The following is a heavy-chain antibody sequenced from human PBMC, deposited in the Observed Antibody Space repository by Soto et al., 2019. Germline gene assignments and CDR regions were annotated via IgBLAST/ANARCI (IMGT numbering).Heavy chain of an antibody. CDR3: ARDVELYTNWFDP. V-gene: IGHV4-61*01. Sequence: PSESLSLTCTVSGGSVSSGSYYWSWIRQPPGKGLEWIGYIYYSGSTNYNPSLKSRVTISVDTSKNQFSLKLSSVTAADTAVYYCARDVELYTNWFDPWGQGTLVTVSS. CDR1: GGSVSSGSYY. CDR2: IYYSGST. J-gene: IGHJ5*02. D-gene: IGHD1-1*01.